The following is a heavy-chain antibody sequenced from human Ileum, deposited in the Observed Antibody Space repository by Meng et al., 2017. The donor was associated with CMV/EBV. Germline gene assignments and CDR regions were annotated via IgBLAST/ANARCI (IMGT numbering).Heavy chain of an antibody. CDR3: ARVGYCGTTTCYRHFDS. CDR2: ISTGDNTI. D-gene: IGHD2-2*01. J-gene: IGHJ4*02. V-gene: IGHV3-11*04. CDR1: FTFSDSC. Sequence: FTFSDSCMSWIRQAPGKGLEWVSYISTGDNTIYYTDSVKGRFTISRDNAKNSLSLQMNSLRAEDTAVYYCARVGYCGTTTCYRHFDSWGQGTLVTVSS.